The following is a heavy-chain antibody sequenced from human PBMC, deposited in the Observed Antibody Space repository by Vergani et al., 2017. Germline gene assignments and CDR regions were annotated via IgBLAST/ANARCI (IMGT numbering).Heavy chain of an antibody. Sequence: EVQLVQSGAEVKKPGESLKISCKCSGYSFTSYWIGWVRQMPGKGLEWMGIIYPGDSDTSYSPSFQGQVTISADKSISTDYLQWSSLKASVTAMYYCARIGYDSSGYYGAEYFQDWGQGTLVTVSS. CDR3: ARIGYDSSGYYGAEYFQD. CDR2: IYPGDSDT. V-gene: IGHV5-51*01. CDR1: GYSFTSYW. D-gene: IGHD3-22*01. J-gene: IGHJ1*01.